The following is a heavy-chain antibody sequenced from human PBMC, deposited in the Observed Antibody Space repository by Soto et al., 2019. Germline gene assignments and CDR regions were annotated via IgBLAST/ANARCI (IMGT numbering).Heavy chain of an antibody. V-gene: IGHV2-5*01. Sequence: QGTLKDTGPTLVKPTQPLTLTCSFSGVSLSTSGVGVGWIRQSPGKALEWVAHIFWSDDEHYTPSLESRLSIMKDAPKHQVVLTTTNIDPVDTATYYCARGLELRPVFAFDIWGQGTMVTVSS. CDR1: GVSLSTSGVG. CDR2: IFWSDDE. CDR3: ARGLELRPVFAFDI. D-gene: IGHD6-6*01. J-gene: IGHJ3*02.